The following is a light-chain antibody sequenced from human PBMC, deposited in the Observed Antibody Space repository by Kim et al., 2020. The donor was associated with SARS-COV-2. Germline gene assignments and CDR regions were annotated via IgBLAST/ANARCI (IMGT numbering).Light chain of an antibody. CDR3: QQYNDWYA. Sequence: EIVMTQSPATVSVSPGERVTLSCRASQNVASILAWYQQKPGQAPRLLIYGASTRATDVPARFSGSGSGTEFTLTISSLQSEDFAVYYCQQYNDWYAFGQGTKLEI. CDR1: QNVASI. CDR2: GAS. J-gene: IGKJ2*01. V-gene: IGKV3-15*01.